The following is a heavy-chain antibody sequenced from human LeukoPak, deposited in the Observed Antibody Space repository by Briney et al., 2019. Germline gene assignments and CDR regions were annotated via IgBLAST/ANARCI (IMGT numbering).Heavy chain of an antibody. V-gene: IGHV4-59*01. Sequence: SETLSLTCTVSGGSISSYYWSWIRQPPGKGLEWIGYIYYSWSTNYNPSLKSRVTISVDTSKNQFSLKLKSVTAADTAVYYCARDRGAAWWYFDLWGRGTLVTVSS. D-gene: IGHD3-10*01. CDR3: ARDRGAAWWYFDL. CDR2: IYYSWST. CDR1: GGSISSYY. J-gene: IGHJ2*01.